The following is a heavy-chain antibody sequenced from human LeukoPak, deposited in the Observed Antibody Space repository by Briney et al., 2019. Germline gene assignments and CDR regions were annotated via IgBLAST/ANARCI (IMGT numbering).Heavy chain of an antibody. CDR3: AYSGSYGHLGY. CDR2: IYSSVST. J-gene: IGHJ4*02. V-gene: IGHV4-39*01. CDR1: GGSISSNAYY. D-gene: IGHD1-26*01. Sequence: SETLSLTCTVSGGSISSNAYYWAWIRQPPGKGLEWIGSIYSSVSTYYNPSLKSRVTISVDTSKNQFTLRLSSVTAADTALYYCAYSGSYGHLGYWGQGIPVTVSS.